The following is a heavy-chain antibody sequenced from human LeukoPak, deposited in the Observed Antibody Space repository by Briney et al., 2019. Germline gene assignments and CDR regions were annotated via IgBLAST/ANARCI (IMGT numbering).Heavy chain of an antibody. CDR2: IIPIFGTA. D-gene: IGHD2-2*01. CDR3: ARDTLVVPAAISGRYYYYGMDV. V-gene: IGHV1-69*01. CDR1: GGTFSSYA. Sequence: SVKVSCKASGGTFSSYAISWVRQAPGQGLGWMGGIIPIFGTANYAQKFQGRVTITADESTSTAYMELSSLRSEDTAVYYCARDTLVVPAAISGRYYYYGMDVWGKGTTVTVSS. J-gene: IGHJ6*04.